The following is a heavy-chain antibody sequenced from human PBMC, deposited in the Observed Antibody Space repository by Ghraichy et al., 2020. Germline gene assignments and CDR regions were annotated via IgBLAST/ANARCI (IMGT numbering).Heavy chain of an antibody. CDR3: AGDKIDRAGSNGMDV. CDR1: GVSMSSYC. V-gene: IGHV4-59*01. Sequence: SETLSLTCTVSGVSMSSYCWNWIRQSPGKGLEWIGYICDRGSTNYNPSLKSRVTISEDTSKDQFSLNLNSVTDAGTAVYYCAGDKIDRAGSNGMDVWGQGTRVTVSS. J-gene: IGHJ6*01. CDR2: ICDRGST. D-gene: IGHD3-22*01.